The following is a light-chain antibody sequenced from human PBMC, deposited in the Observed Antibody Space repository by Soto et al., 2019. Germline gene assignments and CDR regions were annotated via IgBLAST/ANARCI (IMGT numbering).Light chain of an antibody. CDR1: QSISSW. Sequence: DIQMTQSPSTLSAAVGDRVTITCRASQSISSWLAWYQQKPGKAPKVLIYKASSLESGVSSRFSGSGSGTEFTLTISSLQPDDFATYYCQNYNNYPWTFGQGTKVDIK. J-gene: IGKJ1*01. CDR2: KAS. V-gene: IGKV1-5*03. CDR3: QNYNNYPWT.